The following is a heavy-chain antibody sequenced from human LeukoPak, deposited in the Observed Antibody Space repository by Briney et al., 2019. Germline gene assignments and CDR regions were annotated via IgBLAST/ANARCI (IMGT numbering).Heavy chain of an antibody. J-gene: IGHJ6*02. CDR2: MNPNSGNT. Sequence: ASVNVSCKASGYTFTSYDINWVRQATGQGLEWMGWMNPNSGNTGYAQKFQGRVTMTRDTSTSTAYMELSSLRSEDTAVYYCASSSWTDYYYYYGMDVWGQGTTVTVSS. V-gene: IGHV1-8*01. CDR1: GYTFTSYD. CDR3: ASSSWTDYYYYYGMDV. D-gene: IGHD6-13*01.